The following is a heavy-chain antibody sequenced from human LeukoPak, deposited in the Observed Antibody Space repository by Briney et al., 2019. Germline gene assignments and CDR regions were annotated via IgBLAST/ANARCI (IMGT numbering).Heavy chain of an antibody. CDR2: ISTSSSYI. D-gene: IGHD3-9*01. CDR1: GFTFSNEI. Sequence: GGSLRLSCTASGFTFSNEIMNGVRQAPGRGLEWVSSISTSSSYIYYADSVKGRFTISRDNSKNTLYLQMNSLRADDTAVYYCARDGSDYDIDYWGQGTLVTVSS. J-gene: IGHJ4*02. V-gene: IGHV3-21*01. CDR3: ARDGSDYDIDY.